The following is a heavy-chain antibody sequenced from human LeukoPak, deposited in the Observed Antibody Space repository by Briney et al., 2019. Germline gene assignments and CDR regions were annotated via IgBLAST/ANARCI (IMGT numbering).Heavy chain of an antibody. V-gene: IGHV4-59*01. D-gene: IGHD2-21*02. CDR2: IYYSGST. Sequence: SETLSLTCTVSGGSISSYYWSWIRQPPGKGLEWIGYIYYSGSTSYNPSLKSRVTISVDTSKNQFSLKLSSVTAADTAVYYCARDGDSAYCGGDCYSGVWFDPWDQGTLVTVSS. CDR1: GGSISSYY. J-gene: IGHJ5*02. CDR3: ARDGDSAYCGGDCYSGVWFDP.